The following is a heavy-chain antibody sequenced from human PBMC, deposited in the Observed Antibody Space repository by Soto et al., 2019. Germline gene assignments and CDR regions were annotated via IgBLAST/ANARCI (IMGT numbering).Heavy chain of an antibody. D-gene: IGHD6-19*01. V-gene: IGHV4-31*03. CDR2: ISHSGRA. CDR1: DGAISSGNYY. J-gene: IGHJ6*02. Sequence: PSETLSLTCTVSDGAISSGNYYWNWIRQHPGKGLEWIGYISHSGRAYYNTSLRGRLTISVDTSKKQFSLKLNSVTAADTAFYYCARVSVVGRIDYYYGMDVWGQGTTVTVSS. CDR3: ARVSVVGRIDYYYGMDV.